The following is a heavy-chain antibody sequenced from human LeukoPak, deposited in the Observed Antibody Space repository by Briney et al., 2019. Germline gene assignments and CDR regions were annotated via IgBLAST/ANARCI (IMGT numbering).Heavy chain of an antibody. Sequence: PGGSLRLSCAASGFSLSGYGMHWVRQAPGKGLEWVAVISYDGSKKYYAGSVKGRFTISRDNPKHTQYLEMNSLKAEDTAVYYCARVRAAHYYDYWGQGTLVTVSS. CDR2: ISYDGSKK. D-gene: IGHD6-6*01. J-gene: IGHJ4*02. CDR1: GFSLSGYG. V-gene: IGHV3-30-3*01. CDR3: ARVRAAHYYDY.